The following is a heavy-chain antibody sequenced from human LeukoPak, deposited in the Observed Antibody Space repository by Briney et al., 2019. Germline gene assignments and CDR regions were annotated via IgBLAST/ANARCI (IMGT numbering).Heavy chain of an antibody. CDR1: GYTFTCYG. Sequence: GASVKVSCKASGYTFTCYGISWVRQAPGQGLEWMGWISAYNGNTNYAQKLQGRVTMTTDTSTSTAYMELRSLRSDDTAVYYCARGTTVTTPHWFDPWGQGTLVTVSS. J-gene: IGHJ5*02. V-gene: IGHV1-18*01. CDR3: ARGTTVTTPHWFDP. D-gene: IGHD4-17*01. CDR2: ISAYNGNT.